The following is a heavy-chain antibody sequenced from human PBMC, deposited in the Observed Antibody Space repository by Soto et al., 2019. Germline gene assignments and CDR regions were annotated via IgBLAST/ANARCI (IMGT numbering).Heavy chain of an antibody. D-gene: IGHD2-15*01. CDR3: ARDTRGYCSGGSCYTTHWFDP. CDR2: IYHSGST. CDR1: GGSISSSNW. J-gene: IGHJ5*02. V-gene: IGHV4-4*02. Sequence: QVQLKESGPGLVKPSGTLSLTCAVSGGSISSSNWWSWVRQPPGKGLEWIGEIYHSGSTNYNPSLQSRVTISVDKSKNQFSLKLSSVTAADTAVYYCARDTRGYCSGGSCYTTHWFDPWGQGTLVTVSS.